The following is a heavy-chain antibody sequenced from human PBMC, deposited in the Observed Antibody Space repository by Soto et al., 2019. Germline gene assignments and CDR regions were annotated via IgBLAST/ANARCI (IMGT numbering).Heavy chain of an antibody. CDR1: GGSFSGYY. Sequence: QVQLQQWGAGLLKPSETLSLTCAVYGGSFSGYYWTWIRQPPGKGLEWIGEVNHSGDTNYSPSLKSRVTISIDTSKNQFSLKLSSVTAADTAVYYCARVPTRREFTGVAYWGQGTLATVSS. CDR3: ARVPTRREFTGVAY. V-gene: IGHV4-34*01. D-gene: IGHD3-10*01. CDR2: VNHSGDT. J-gene: IGHJ4*02.